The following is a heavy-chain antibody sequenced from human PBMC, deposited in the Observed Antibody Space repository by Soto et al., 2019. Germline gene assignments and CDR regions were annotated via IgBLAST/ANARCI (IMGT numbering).Heavy chain of an antibody. CDR2: ISGSSSYI. CDR1: GFTFSTDS. Sequence: EVQLVESGGGLVKPGGSLRLSCAASGFTFSTDSMNWVRQAPGKGLEWVSSISGSSSYINYADSLKGRFTISRDNAKNSLYLQMNSLRAEDTAVYYCTPDRRGYSYGDFDYWGQGTLVTVSS. V-gene: IGHV3-21*01. CDR3: TPDRRGYSYGDFDY. D-gene: IGHD5-18*01. J-gene: IGHJ4*02.